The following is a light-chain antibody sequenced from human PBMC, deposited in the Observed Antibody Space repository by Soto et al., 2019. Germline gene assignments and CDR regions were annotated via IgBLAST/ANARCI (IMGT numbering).Light chain of an antibody. CDR3: QAWDISIVV. V-gene: IGLV3-1*01. CDR1: KLGDKY. Sequence: SYELTQPPSVSVSPGQTASITCSGDKLGDKYAFWYQQKPGQSPVLVIYQDNKRPSGIPERFSGSNSGNTATLTISGTQAMDEADYYCQAWDISIVVFGGGTKLTVL. CDR2: QDN. J-gene: IGLJ2*01.